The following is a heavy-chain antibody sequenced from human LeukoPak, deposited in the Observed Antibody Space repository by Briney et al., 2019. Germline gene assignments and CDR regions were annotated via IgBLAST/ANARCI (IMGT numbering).Heavy chain of an antibody. CDR1: GGSFSGYY. V-gene: IGHV4-34*01. D-gene: IGHD2-2*01. J-gene: IGHJ5*02. CDR2: INHSGSI. Sequence: SETLSLTCAVYGGSFSGYYWSWIRQPPGKGLEWIGEINHSGSINYNPSLKSRVTISVDTSKNQFSLKLSSVTAADTAVYYCARGRRREYCSSTSCQNWFDPWGQGTLVTVSS. CDR3: ARGRRREYCSSTSCQNWFDP.